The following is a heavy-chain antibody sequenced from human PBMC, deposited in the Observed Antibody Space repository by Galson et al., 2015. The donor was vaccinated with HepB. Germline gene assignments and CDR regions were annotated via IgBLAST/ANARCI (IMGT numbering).Heavy chain of an antibody. CDR3: ARNPIYGDSSGSDAFDI. Sequence: SVKVSCKASGYTFTSYGISWVRQAPGQGLEWMGWISAYNGNTNYAQKLQGRVTMTTDTSTSTAYMELRSLRSDDTAVYCCARNPIYGDSSGSDAFDIWGQGTMVTVSS. CDR2: ISAYNGNT. V-gene: IGHV1-18*01. D-gene: IGHD4-17*01. CDR1: GYTFTSYG. J-gene: IGHJ3*02.